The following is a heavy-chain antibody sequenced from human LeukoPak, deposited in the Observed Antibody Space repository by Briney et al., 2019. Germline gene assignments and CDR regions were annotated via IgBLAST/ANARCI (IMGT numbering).Heavy chain of an antibody. V-gene: IGHV3-11*04. CDR2: ISGSGTTI. CDR1: GFTFSDYY. J-gene: IGHJ4*02. CDR3: ASRRLRLGELSLYFDY. D-gene: IGHD3-16*02. Sequence: PGGSLRLSCAASGFTFSDYYMSWIRQAPGKGLEWISYISGSGTTIYYADSVKGRFTISRDNAKNSLYLQMNSLRAEDTAVYYCASRRLRLGELSLYFDYWGQGTLVTVSS.